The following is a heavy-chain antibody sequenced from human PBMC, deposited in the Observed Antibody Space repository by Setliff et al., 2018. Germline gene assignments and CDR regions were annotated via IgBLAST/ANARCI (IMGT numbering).Heavy chain of an antibody. CDR1: GFTFSGSA. CDR2: IRSKSDSYAT. Sequence: GGSRRLSCAASGFTFSGSAMYWVRQASGKGLEWVGRIRSKSDSYATIYAASVRGRFTISRDDSKNTAYLQMNSLKTEDTAVYYCVRGGSAPSSYQYPLDVWGQGTTVTSP. D-gene: IGHD1-26*01. J-gene: IGHJ6*02. CDR3: VRGGSAPSSYQYPLDV. V-gene: IGHV3-73*01.